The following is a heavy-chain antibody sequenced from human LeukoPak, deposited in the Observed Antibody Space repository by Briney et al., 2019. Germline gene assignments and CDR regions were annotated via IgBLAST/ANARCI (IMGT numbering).Heavy chain of an antibody. CDR3: AMGVYASGSYLAYDF. J-gene: IGHJ3*01. CDR1: GGASRIFY. D-gene: IGHD3-10*01. V-gene: IGHV4-34*01. CDR2: INEGGRT. Sequence: SETLSLTFAPYGGASRIFYWSWIRQTPGKGLEWIGEINEGGRTNFNPSLRSRLSISMDTSKTQLYLRLAYLTAADAGVYYCAMGVYASGSYLAYDFWGPGTAVTVFS.